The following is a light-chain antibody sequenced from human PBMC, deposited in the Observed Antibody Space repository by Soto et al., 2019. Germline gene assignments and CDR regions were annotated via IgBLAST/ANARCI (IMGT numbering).Light chain of an antibody. J-gene: IGLJ2*01. Sequence: QSVLTQPPSASGTPGQRVTFSCSGSSSNIGSNTVNWYQQLPGTAPKLLIYSNNQRPSGVPDRFSGSKSGTSASLAISGLQSDDEADYYCASWDDSLDGDVVFGGGTKVTVL. V-gene: IGLV1-44*01. CDR1: SSNIGSNT. CDR3: ASWDDSLDGDVV. CDR2: SNN.